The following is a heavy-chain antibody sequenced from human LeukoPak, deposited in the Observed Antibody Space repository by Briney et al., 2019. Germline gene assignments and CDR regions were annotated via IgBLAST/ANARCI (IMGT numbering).Heavy chain of an antibody. CDR1: GGSISSYY. CDR3: ARLGHCSSTSCYDGNWFDP. J-gene: IGHJ5*02. CDR2: IYYSGST. Sequence: PSETLSLTCTVSGGSISSYYWSWIRQPPGKGLEWIGYIYYSGSTNYNPSLKSRVTISVDTSKNQFSLKLSSVTAADTAVYYCARLGHCSSTSCYDGNWFDPWGQGTLVTVSS. V-gene: IGHV4-59*12. D-gene: IGHD2-2*01.